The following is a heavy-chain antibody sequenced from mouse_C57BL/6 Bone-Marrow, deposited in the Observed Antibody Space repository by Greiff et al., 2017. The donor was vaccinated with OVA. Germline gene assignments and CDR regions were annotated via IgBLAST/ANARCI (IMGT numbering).Heavy chain of an antibody. CDR1: GFTFSDYG. D-gene: IGHD4-1*01. J-gene: IGHJ1*03. CDR3: ARRTGTSGWYFDV. V-gene: IGHV5-17*01. CDR2: ISSGSSTI. Sequence: EVKLVESGGGLVKPGGSLKLSCAASGFTFSDYGMHWVRQAPEKGLEWVAYISSGSSTIYYADTVKGRFTISRDNAKNTLFLQMTSLRSEDTAMYYCARRTGTSGWYFDVWGTGTTVTVSS.